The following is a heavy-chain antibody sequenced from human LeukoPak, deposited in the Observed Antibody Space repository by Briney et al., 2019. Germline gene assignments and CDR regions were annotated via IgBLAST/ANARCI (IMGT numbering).Heavy chain of an antibody. CDR3: TRVDARFTIFGVVIISGFDY. CDR2: IRSKAYGGTT. Sequence: GGSLRLSCAASGFTFSDYYMSWIRQAPGKGLEWVGFIRSKAYGGTTEYAASVKGRFTISRDDSKSIAYLQMNSLKTEDTAVYYCTRVDARFTIFGVVIISGFDYWGQGTLVTVSS. D-gene: IGHD3-3*01. CDR1: GFTFSDYY. J-gene: IGHJ4*02. V-gene: IGHV3-49*03.